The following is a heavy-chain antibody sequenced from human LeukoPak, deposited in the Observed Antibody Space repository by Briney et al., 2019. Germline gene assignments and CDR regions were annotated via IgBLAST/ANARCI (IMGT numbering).Heavy chain of an antibody. CDR2: IIPIFGTA. Sequence: ASVKVSCKASGGTFSSYAISWVRQAAGQGLEWMGGIIPIFGTANYAQKFQGRVTITTDESTSTAYMELSSLRSEDTAVYYCAREERYSSSWSPDYWGQGTLVTVSS. V-gene: IGHV1-69*05. CDR3: AREERYSSSWSPDY. J-gene: IGHJ4*02. D-gene: IGHD6-13*01. CDR1: GGTFSSYA.